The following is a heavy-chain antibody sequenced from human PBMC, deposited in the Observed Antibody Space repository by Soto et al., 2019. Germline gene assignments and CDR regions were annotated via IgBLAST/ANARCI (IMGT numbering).Heavy chain of an antibody. CDR2: ISAYNGNT. Sequence: QVQQVQSGAEVKKPGASVKVSCKASGYTFTSYGISWVRQAPGQGLEWMGWISAYNGNTNYAQKLQGRVTMTTDTSTSTAYMELRSLRSDDTAVYYCARDLRRWELLGGGYYGMDVWGQGTTVTVSS. V-gene: IGHV1-18*01. D-gene: IGHD1-26*01. CDR3: ARDLRRWELLGGGYYGMDV. J-gene: IGHJ6*02. CDR1: GYTFTSYG.